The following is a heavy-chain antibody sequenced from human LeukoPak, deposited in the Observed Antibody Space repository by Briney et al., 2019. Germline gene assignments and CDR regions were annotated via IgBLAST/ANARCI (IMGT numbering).Heavy chain of an antibody. J-gene: IGHJ4*02. CDR1: GFIFSGSP. CDR3: AKSGPPRWGIWFGEY. V-gene: IGHV3-30-3*01. D-gene: IGHD3-10*01. Sequence: GRSLRLSCATSGFIFSGSPMHWVRQAPGKGLEWVAVISYDGSNKYYADSVKGRFTISRDNSKNTLYLQMDSLRAEDTAVYYCAKSGPPRWGIWFGEYWGQGTLVAVSS. CDR2: ISYDGSNK.